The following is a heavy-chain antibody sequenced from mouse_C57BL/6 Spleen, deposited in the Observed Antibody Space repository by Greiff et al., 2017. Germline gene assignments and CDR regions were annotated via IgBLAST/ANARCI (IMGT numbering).Heavy chain of an antibody. CDR3: ARDSNYVGDY. CDR1: GFTFRDYG. CDR2: ISSGSSTI. J-gene: IGHJ2*01. V-gene: IGHV5-17*01. D-gene: IGHD2-5*01. Sequence: EVQVVESGGGLVKPGGSLKLSCAASGFTFRDYGMHWVRQAPEKGLEWVAYISSGSSTIYYADTVKGRFTISRDNAKNTLFLQMTSLRSEDTAMYYCARDSNYVGDYWGQGTTLTVSS.